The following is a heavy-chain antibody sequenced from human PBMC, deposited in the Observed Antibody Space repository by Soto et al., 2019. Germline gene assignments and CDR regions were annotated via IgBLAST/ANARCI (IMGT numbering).Heavy chain of an antibody. J-gene: IGHJ3*02. CDR2: ITGSGGST. D-gene: IGHD3-9*01. CDR1: GFTLSTYA. CDR3: VNHLVNPSAAFDI. V-gene: IGHV3-23*01. Sequence: EVQLLESGGGLVQPGGSLRLSCVASGFTLSTYAMSWVRQAPGKGLEWVSGITGSGGSTYYADSVKGRLTISRANSKSTVSLHMNSLRAEDTAVYYCVNHLVNPSAAFDIWAPGTMVTVSS.